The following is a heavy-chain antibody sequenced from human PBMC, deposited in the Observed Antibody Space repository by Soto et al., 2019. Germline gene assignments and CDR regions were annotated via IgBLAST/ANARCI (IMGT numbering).Heavy chain of an antibody. CDR1: GGTFSSYA. CDR3: ERAHGRIAVAGDAFDI. CDR2: IIPIFGTA. Sequence: ASVKVSCKASGGTFSSYAISWVRQAPGQGLEWMGGIIPIFGTANYAQKFQGRVTITADESTSTAYMELSSLRSEDTAVYYCERAHGRIAVAGDAFDIWGQGTMVTVSS. J-gene: IGHJ3*02. V-gene: IGHV1-69*13. D-gene: IGHD6-19*01.